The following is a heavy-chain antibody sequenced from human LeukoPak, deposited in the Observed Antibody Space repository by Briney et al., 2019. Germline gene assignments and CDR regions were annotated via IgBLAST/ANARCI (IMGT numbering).Heavy chain of an antibody. CDR1: GYTLTELS. CDR2: INPNSGGT. J-gene: IGHJ5*02. V-gene: IGHV1-2*02. CDR3: ARDRYSGSYQYFNWFDP. D-gene: IGHD1-26*01. Sequence: ASVKVSCKVSGYTLTELSMHWVRQAPGKGLEWMGWINPNSGGTNYAQKFQGRVTMTRDTSISTAYMELSRLRSDDTAVYYCARDRYSGSYQYFNWFDPWGQGTLVTVSS.